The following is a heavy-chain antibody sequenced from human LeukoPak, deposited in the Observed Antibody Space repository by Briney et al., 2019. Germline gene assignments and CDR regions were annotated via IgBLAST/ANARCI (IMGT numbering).Heavy chain of an antibody. D-gene: IGHD6-6*01. CDR1: GYSFTSYW. CDR3: ERQLEYTTSSGAFDI. Sequence: AGESLKFSCKASGYSFTSYWIAWGRQTAGKGLEWMGFNYTGDSDARYSPSFQGQITICDDKSLTTAYLQWSSMKASDTSMYYCERQLEYTTSSGAFDIWSQGRMATVSS. CDR2: NYTGDSDA. V-gene: IGHV5-51*01. J-gene: IGHJ3*02.